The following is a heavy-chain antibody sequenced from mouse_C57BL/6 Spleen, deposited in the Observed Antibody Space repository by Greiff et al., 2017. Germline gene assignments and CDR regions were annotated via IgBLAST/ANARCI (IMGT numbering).Heavy chain of an antibody. V-gene: IGHV1-15*01. CDR3: TPSTMVTTGDY. D-gene: IGHD2-2*01. Sequence: QVQLQQSGAELVRPGASVTLSCKASGYTFTDYEMHWVKQTPVHGLEWIGAIDPETGGTAYNQKFKGKAILTADKSSSTAYMELRSLTSEDSAVYYCTPSTMVTTGDYWGQGTTLTVAS. CDR1: GYTFTDYE. CDR2: IDPETGGT. J-gene: IGHJ2*01.